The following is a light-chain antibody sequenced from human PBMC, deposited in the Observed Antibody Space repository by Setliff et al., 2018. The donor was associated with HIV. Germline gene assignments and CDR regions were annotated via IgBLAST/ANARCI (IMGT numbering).Light chain of an antibody. CDR2: DVT. V-gene: IGLV2-11*01. CDR3: CSYAGTYTYI. Sequence: QSALTQPRSVSGSPGQSVTFSCTGSSSDVGAYNYASWYQQHPGKAPKLIIYDVTKRPSGVPDRFSGSKSGDTASLTISGLQSEDEADYYCCSYAGTYTYIFGAGTKVTVL. J-gene: IGLJ1*01. CDR1: SSDVGAYNY.